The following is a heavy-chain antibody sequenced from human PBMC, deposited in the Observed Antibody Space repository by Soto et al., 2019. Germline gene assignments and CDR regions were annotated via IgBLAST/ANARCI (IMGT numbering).Heavy chain of an antibody. CDR2: ISYDGSNK. CDR3: AIDKGRSSSKYFQH. D-gene: IGHD6-6*01. J-gene: IGHJ1*01. Sequence: GGSLRLSCAASGFTFSSYAMHWVRQAPGKGLEWVAVISYDGSNKYYADSVKGRLTISRDNSKNTLYLQMNSLRAEDTAVYYCAIDKGRSSSKYFQHWGQGTLVTVSS. V-gene: IGHV3-30-3*01. CDR1: GFTFSSYA.